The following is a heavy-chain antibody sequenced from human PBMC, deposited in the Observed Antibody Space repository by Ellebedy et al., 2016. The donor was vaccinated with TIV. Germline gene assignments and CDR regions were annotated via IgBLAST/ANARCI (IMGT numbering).Heavy chain of an antibody. V-gene: IGHV3-21*01. CDR3: ARDPRHYGMDV. J-gene: IGHJ6*02. CDR1: GFTVSSNY. CDR2: ISSSSSYI. D-gene: IGHD6-25*01. Sequence: GGSLRLXXAASGFTVSSNYMSWVRQAPGKGLEWVSSISSSSSYIYYADSVKGRFTISRDNAKNSLYLQMNSLRAEDTAVYYCARDPRHYGMDVWGQGTTVTVSS.